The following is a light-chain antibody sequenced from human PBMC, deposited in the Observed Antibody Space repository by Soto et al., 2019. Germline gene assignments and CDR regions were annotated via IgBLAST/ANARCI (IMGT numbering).Light chain of an antibody. CDR1: QSVSSN. CDR3: QQLNSYPTT. CDR2: GVS. J-gene: IGKJ5*01. V-gene: IGKV3-15*01. Sequence: EIVMTQSPATLSVSPGERATLSCRASQSVSSNLAWYQQKPGQAPRLLMYGVSTRATGIPARFSGSGSGTDFTLTISSLQPEDFATYYCQQLNSYPTTFGLGTRLEIK.